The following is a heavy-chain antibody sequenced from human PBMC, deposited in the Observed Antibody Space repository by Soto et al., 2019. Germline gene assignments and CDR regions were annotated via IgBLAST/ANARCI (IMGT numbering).Heavy chain of an antibody. CDR3: TRGAPSGTFYDY. CDR2: IKSKRDGGTI. CDR1: GFTFSNDW. D-gene: IGHD3-16*01. J-gene: IGHJ4*02. Sequence: GGSLRLSCAASGFTFSNDWMTWVRQAPGKGLEWIGRIKSKRDGGTIDDAAPVRGRFTISRDDSTNTLFLQMDNLKTEDTAIYYCTRGAPSGTFYDYWGQGTLVTVSS. V-gene: IGHV3-15*01.